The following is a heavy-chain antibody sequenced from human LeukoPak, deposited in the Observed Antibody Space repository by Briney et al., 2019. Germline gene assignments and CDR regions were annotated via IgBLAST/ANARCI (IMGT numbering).Heavy chain of an antibody. Sequence: GGSLGLSCAASGFTFTNFAMHWVRQAPGKGLEWVTVISDDGNNKYFADSVKGRFTISRDNSKNTLYLQMNSLRAEDTAVYYCAKGGPHYGSGSYYAFDYWGQGTLVTVSS. J-gene: IGHJ4*02. CDR2: ISDDGNNK. CDR1: GFTFTNFA. D-gene: IGHD3-10*01. CDR3: AKGGPHYGSGSYYAFDY. V-gene: IGHV3-30*18.